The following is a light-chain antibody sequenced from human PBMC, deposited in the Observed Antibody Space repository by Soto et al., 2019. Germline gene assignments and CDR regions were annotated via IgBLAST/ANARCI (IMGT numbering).Light chain of an antibody. CDR3: QLSYNAPRT. CDR2: DSS. Sequence: DIQMTQSPSSLSASVGDRVTITCRASQSISNYLSWYQQKPGKAPKLLIYDSSTLRSGVPSRFSGSGSGTDCALAISSLQAEDFATYYCQLSYNAPRTFGQGNKLEIE. CDR1: QSISNY. J-gene: IGKJ2*01. V-gene: IGKV1-39*01.